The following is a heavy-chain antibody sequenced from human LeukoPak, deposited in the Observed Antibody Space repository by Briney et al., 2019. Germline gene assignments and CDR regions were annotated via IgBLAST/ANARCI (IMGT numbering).Heavy chain of an antibody. V-gene: IGHV1-2*02. Sequence: ASVKVSCKASGYTFTGYYMHWVRQAPGQGLEWVGWINPNSGGTNYAQKFQGRVTMTRDTSISTAYMELSRLRSDDTAVYYCARDRGYSGYETNFDYWGQGTLVTVSS. D-gene: IGHD5-12*01. CDR3: ARDRGYSGYETNFDY. J-gene: IGHJ4*02. CDR2: INPNSGGT. CDR1: GYTFTGYY.